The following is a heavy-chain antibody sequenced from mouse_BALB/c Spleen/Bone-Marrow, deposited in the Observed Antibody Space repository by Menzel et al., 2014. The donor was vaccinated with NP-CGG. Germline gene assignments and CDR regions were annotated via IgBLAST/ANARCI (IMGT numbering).Heavy chain of an antibody. V-gene: IGHV1-7*01. CDR2: INPSTGYT. CDR1: GYTFTSYW. CDR3: VRSTGAMDY. D-gene: IGHD3-2*01. Sequence: VQLQQSGAELAKPGASVTMSCKASGYTFTSYWMHWVKQRPGQGLEWIGYINPSTGYTEYSQKFKDKATLTADKSSSTAYMQLSSLTSEDSAVYYCVRSTGAMDYWGQGTSVTVSS. J-gene: IGHJ4*01.